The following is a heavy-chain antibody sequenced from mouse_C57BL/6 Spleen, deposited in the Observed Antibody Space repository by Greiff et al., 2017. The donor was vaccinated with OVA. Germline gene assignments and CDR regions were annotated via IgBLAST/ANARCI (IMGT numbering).Heavy chain of an antibody. D-gene: IGHD1-1*02. V-gene: IGHV1-80*01. CDR2: IYPGDGDT. CDR1: GYAFSSYW. CDR3: ARSAYGLYAMDY. Sequence: VHLVQSGAELVKPGASVKISCKASGYAFSSYWMNWVKQRPGKGLEWIGQIYPGDGDTNYNGKFKGKATLTADKSSSTAYMQLSSLTSEDSAVYSSARSAYGLYAMDYWGQGTSVTVSS. J-gene: IGHJ4*01.